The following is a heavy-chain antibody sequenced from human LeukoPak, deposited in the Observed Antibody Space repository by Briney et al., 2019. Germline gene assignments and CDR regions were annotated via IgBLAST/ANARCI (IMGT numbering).Heavy chain of an antibody. J-gene: IGHJ4*02. CDR1: GFTFSSYW. CDR3: ARGRSYGNFEY. Sequence: GGSLRLSCAASGFTFSSYWMHWVRHGPGTGLVWVSRINSDGSSTSYADYVKGRFTISRDNAKNTLYLQMNSLRAEDTAVYYCARGRSYGNFEYWGQGTLVTVSS. D-gene: IGHD5-18*01. V-gene: IGHV3-74*01. CDR2: INSDGSST.